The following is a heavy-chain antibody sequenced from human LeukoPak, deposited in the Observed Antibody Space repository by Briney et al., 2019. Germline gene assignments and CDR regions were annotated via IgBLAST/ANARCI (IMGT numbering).Heavy chain of an antibody. Sequence: ASVKVSCKASGYTFTSYYMHWVRQAPGQGLEWMGIINPSGGSTSYAQKFQGRVTTTRDMSTSTVYMELSSLRSEDTAVYYCARGQSVGATLHYWGQGTLVTVSS. D-gene: IGHD1-26*01. J-gene: IGHJ4*02. V-gene: IGHV1-46*01. CDR1: GYTFTSYY. CDR3: ARGQSVGATLHY. CDR2: INPSGGST.